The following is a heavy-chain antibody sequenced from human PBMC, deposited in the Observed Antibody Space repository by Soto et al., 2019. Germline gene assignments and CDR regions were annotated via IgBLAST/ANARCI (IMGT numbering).Heavy chain of an antibody. J-gene: IGHJ6*03. CDR3: ARESSVGVHMDV. Sequence: QVQLVQSGAEVKKPGASVKVSCKASGYIFTSYYMHWVRQAPGQGLEWMGIINPSGGSTSYAQKFQGRVTMTRDTSTSTVYMELSSLRSEDTAVYYCARESSVGVHMDVWGKGTTVTVSS. V-gene: IGHV1-46*03. CDR1: GYIFTSYY. CDR2: INPSGGST. D-gene: IGHD1-26*01.